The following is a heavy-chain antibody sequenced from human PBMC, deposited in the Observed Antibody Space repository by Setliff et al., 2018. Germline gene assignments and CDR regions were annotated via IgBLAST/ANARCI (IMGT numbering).Heavy chain of an antibody. D-gene: IGHD4-17*01. CDR3: ARHGGWYFDL. CDR2: IYIGGSA. J-gene: IGHJ2*01. V-gene: IGHV4-4*07. CDR1: GGSISSYY. Sequence: KPSETLSLTCTVSGGSISSYYWSWIRQPAGKGLEWIGHIYIGGSANYNPSLKSRVTMSIDTSKNQFSLKLNSVTAADTAVYYCARHGGWYFDLWGRGTLVTVSS.